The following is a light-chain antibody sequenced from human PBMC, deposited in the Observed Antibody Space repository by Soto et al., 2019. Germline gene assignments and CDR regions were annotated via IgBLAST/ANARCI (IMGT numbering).Light chain of an antibody. CDR2: EGS. CDR1: SSDVGTYNL. J-gene: IGLJ1*01. Sequence: QSVLTQPASVSGSPGQSITISCTGTSSDVGTYNLVSWYQQHPGKAPKLMIYEGSKRPSGVSNRFSGSKSGNTASLTISGLQAEDEADYYCCSYAGSITVLYVFGTGTKVTVL. CDR3: CSYAGSITVLYV. V-gene: IGLV2-23*03.